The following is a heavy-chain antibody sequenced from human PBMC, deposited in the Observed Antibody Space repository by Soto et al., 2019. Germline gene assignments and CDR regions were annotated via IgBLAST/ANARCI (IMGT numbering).Heavy chain of an antibody. CDR3: ARVADPSANLYYNFGRFIGHYYYGMDV. D-gene: IGHD3-10*01. J-gene: IGHJ6*02. Sequence: GGSLRLSCAASGFTFSSYWMSWVRQAPGKGLEWVANIKQDGSEKYYVDSVKGRFTISRDNAKNSLYLQMNSLRAEDTAVYYCARVADPSANLYYNFGRFIGHYYYGMDVWGQGTTVTVSS. V-gene: IGHV3-7*05. CDR1: GFTFSSYW. CDR2: IKQDGSEK.